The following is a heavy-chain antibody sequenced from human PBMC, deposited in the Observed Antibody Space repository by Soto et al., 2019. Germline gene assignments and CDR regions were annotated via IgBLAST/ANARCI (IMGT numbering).Heavy chain of an antibody. CDR1: GGSSSSYY. CDR2: ICDSVST. J-gene: IGHJ6*03. CDR3: ARGGKWRYYMDV. V-gene: IGHV4-59*01. D-gene: IGHD5-12*01. Sequence: LETLSLTCTVSGGSSSSYYWSWIRQPPGKGLEWIGYICDSVSTNYNPSLESRIAFSVDTSKSQFSLRLSSVTTADTAMYYCARGGKWRYYMDVWGKGTTVTVSS.